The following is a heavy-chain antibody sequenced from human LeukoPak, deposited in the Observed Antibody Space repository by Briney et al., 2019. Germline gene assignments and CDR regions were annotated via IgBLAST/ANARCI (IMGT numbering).Heavy chain of an antibody. J-gene: IGHJ3*02. CDR3: ARVDSNDAFDI. Sequence: ASVKVSCKASGYTFTAYYVHWVRQAPGQGLEWMGWITPNSGGTKYAQKFQGRVTMTRDTSISTAYMELSGLRSDDTAVYYCARVDSNDAFDIWGQGTMVTVSS. CDR2: ITPNSGGT. CDR1: GYTFTAYY. V-gene: IGHV1-2*02. D-gene: IGHD3/OR15-3a*01.